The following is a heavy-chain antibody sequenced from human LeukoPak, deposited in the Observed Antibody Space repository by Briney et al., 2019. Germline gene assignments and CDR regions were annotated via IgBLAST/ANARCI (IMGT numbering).Heavy chain of an antibody. CDR2: ISWNCGSI. V-gene: IGHV3-9*01. D-gene: IGHD3-16*02. CDR3: AKGLSYWYFDL. J-gene: IGHJ2*01. Sequence: GGSLRLSCAASGFTFDDYAMHWVRQAPGKGLEWVSGISWNCGSIGYAVSVKGRFTISRDNAKNSLYLQMNSLRAEDTALYYCAKGLSYWYFDLWGRGTLVTVSS. CDR1: GFTFDDYA.